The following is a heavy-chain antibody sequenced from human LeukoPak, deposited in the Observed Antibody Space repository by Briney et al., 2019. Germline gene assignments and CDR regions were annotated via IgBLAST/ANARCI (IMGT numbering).Heavy chain of an antibody. CDR2: INSDGSNR. D-gene: IGHD4-17*01. J-gene: IGHJ6*03. Sequence: GGSLRLSCAASRFTVSHYWVHWVRHAPGKGLVWVSRINSDGSNRDYADSVKGRFTISRDNAKKTLYLQMNSLRAEDAAVYYCSVTTYYYYMDVWGKGTTVTVSS. CDR3: SVTTYYYYMDV. CDR1: RFTVSHYW. V-gene: IGHV3-74*01.